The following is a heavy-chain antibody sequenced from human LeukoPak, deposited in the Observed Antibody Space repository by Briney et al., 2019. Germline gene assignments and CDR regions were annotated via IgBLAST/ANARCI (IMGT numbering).Heavy chain of an antibody. J-gene: IGHJ4*02. CDR3: ARGGRIQLWPGYDC. V-gene: IGHV4-34*01. CDR2: INHSGST. Sequence: SETLSLTCAVYGGSFSGYYWSWIRQPPGKGLEWIGEINHSGSTNYNPSLKSRVTISVDTSKNQFSLKLSSVTAADTAVYYCARGGRIQLWPGYDCWGQGTLVTVSS. D-gene: IGHD5-18*01. CDR1: GGSFSGYY.